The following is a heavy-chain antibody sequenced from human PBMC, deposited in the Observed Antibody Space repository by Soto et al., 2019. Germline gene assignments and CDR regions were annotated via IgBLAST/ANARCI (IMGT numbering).Heavy chain of an antibody. V-gene: IGHV2-26*01. D-gene: IGHD5-12*01. J-gene: IGHJ6*02. CDR3: ARIRRYSGYDPVYQYGLYV. Sequence: SGPTPVNPTETLTLTCTVSGFSLSNARMGVSWIRQPPGKALEWLAHIFSNDEKSYSTSLKSRLTISKSTSKSQVVLTMTNMDPVDTATYYCARIRRYSGYDPVYQYGLYVWSQRTTVTVSS. CDR1: GFSLSNARMG. CDR2: IFSNDEK.